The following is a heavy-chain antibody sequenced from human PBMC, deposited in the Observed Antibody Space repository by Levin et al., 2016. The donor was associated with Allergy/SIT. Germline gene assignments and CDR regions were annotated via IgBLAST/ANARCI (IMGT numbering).Heavy chain of an antibody. J-gene: IGHJ6*02. CDR3: TTGPYRYRRYYYYGMDV. CDR2: IKSKTDGGTT. Sequence: VRQAPGKGLEWVGRIKSKTDGGTTDYAAPVKGRFTISRDDSKNTLYLQMNSLKTEDTAVYYCTTGPYRYRRYYYYGMDVWGQGTTVTVSS. V-gene: IGHV3-15*01. D-gene: IGHD4-11*01.